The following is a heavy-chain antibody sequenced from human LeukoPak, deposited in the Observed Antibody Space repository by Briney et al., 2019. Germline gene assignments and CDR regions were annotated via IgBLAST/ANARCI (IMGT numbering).Heavy chain of an antibody. CDR2: IYYSGST. J-gene: IGHJ1*01. CDR1: GGSISSSSYY. D-gene: IGHD2-15*01. CDR3: ARSVLGYCSGGSCYSAAVQH. V-gene: IGHV4-39*07. Sequence: SETLSLTCTVSGGSISSSSYYWGWIRQPPGKGLEWIGSIYYSGSTYYNPSLKSRVTISVDTSKNQFSLKLSSVTAADTAVYYCARSVLGYCSGGSCYSAAVQHWGQGTLVTVSS.